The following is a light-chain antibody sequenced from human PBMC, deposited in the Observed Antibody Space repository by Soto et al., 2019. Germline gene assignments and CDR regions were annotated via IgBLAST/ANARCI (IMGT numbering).Light chain of an antibody. CDR3: MQALQSPYT. J-gene: IGKJ2*01. V-gene: IGKV2-28*01. CDR1: QSLLHSNGYNY. Sequence: DIVMTQSPLSLPVTPGEPASISCRSSQSLLHSNGYNYFDWYLQKPGQSPQLLIYLASNRAFGVPDRFSGSGSGTDFTLRISRVEAEDVGVYYCMQALQSPYTFGQGTMLEIK. CDR2: LAS.